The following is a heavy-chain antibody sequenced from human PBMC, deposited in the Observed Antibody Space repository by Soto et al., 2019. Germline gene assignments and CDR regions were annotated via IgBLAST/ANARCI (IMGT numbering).Heavy chain of an antibody. V-gene: IGHV4-30-2*01. J-gene: IGHJ4*02. CDR1: GGSISSGGYS. CDR2: IYHSGST. D-gene: IGHD3-22*01. Sequence: SETLSLTCAVSGGSISSGGYSWSWIRQPPGKGLEWIGYIYHSGSTYYNPSLKSRVTISVDRSKNQFSLKLSSVTAADTAVYYCARAGRRVYYYDSSGYYFDYWGQGTLVTVPS. CDR3: ARAGRRVYYYDSSGYYFDY.